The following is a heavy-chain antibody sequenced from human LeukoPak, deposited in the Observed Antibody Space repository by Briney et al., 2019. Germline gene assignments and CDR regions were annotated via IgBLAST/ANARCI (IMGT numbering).Heavy chain of an antibody. CDR1: VFAFSNYA. J-gene: IGHJ4*02. V-gene: IGHV3-30*03. Sequence: GGSLRLSCGASVFAFSNYAMYWVRQAPGKGLEWVAVISDDGKNEYYTDSVKGRFTISRDNSKNTLYLQMNTLRPEDTAVYYCARGSYGGNRAGGIDYWGQGTLVTVSS. CDR3: ARGSYGGNRAGGIDY. D-gene: IGHD4-23*01. CDR2: ISDDGKNE.